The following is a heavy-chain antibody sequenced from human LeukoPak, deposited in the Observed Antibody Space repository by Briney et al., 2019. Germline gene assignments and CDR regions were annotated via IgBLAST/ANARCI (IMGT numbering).Heavy chain of an antibody. J-gene: IGHJ4*02. D-gene: IGHD3-22*01. CDR3: ARDDTYYYDSSGPHYFDY. CDR2: IYHSGST. CDR1: GYSISSGYY. Sequence: SETLSLTCTVSGYSISSGYYWGWIRQPPGKGLEWIGSIYHSGSTYYNPSLKSRVTISVDTSKNQFSLKLSSVTAADTAVYYCARDDTYYYDSSGPHYFDYWGQGTLVTVSS. V-gene: IGHV4-38-2*02.